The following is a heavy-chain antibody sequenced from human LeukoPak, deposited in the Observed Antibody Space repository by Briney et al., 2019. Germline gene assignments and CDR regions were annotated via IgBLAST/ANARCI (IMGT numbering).Heavy chain of an antibody. J-gene: IGHJ4*02. Sequence: ASVKVSCKSSGYTLTSYGIIWVRQAPGQGLELMGLICAYNANTNYSQKLQSRVTMTTDTSTTTAYMELRSVRSDDTDVYYCARGLRIFPEFDYWGKGTLVTVSS. CDR3: ARGLRIFPEFDY. V-gene: IGHV1-18*01. CDR2: ICAYNANT. D-gene: IGHD2/OR15-2a*01. CDR1: GYTLTSYG.